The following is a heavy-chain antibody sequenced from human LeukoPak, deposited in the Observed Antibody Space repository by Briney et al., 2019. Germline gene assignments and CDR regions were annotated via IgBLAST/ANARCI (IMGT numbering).Heavy chain of an antibody. CDR2: ISAYNGNT. CDR1: GYTFTSYG. Sequence: ASVKVSCKASGYTFTSYGISWVRQAPGQGLEWTGWISAYNGNTNYAQKLQGRVTMTTDTSTSTAYMELRSLRSDDTAVYYCARAEVKLGEQTFDYWGQGTLVTVSS. V-gene: IGHV1-18*01. D-gene: IGHD3-16*01. J-gene: IGHJ4*02. CDR3: ARAEVKLGEQTFDY.